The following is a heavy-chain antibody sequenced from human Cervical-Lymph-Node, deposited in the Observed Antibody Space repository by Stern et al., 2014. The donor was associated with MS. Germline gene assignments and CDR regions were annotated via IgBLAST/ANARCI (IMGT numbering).Heavy chain of an antibody. CDR1: GYTFTDYA. CDR3: ARDPTFLPLDS. J-gene: IGHJ4*02. CDR2: INTGVGHT. V-gene: IGHV1-3*04. Sequence: QVQLVESGAEVRKPGASVKVSCHVSGYTFTDYAIYWVRQAPGQTLEWMGWINTGVGHTKYSLKFQDRLTITRDTSATTVYMELRSLTFEDTAMYYCARDPTFLPLDSWGQGTLVTVST.